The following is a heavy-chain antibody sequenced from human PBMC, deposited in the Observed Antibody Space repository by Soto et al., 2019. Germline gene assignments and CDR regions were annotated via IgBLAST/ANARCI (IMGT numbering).Heavy chain of an antibody. CDR2: IIPTFGTA. J-gene: IGHJ3*02. CDR3: ARSETDGHRGFDI. CDR1: GGTFSSSA. Sequence: QVQLVQSGAEMSEPGSSVKVSCKASGGTFSSSAINWLRQAPGQGPEWMGGIIPTFGTANYIEKFRGRVTITADTSTSTAYMEVSSLTSEDTAMYFCARSETDGHRGFDIWGQGTMVTVSS. V-gene: IGHV1-69*06.